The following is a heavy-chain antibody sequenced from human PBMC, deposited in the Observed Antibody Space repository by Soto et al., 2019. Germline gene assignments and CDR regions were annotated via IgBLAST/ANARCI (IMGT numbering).Heavy chain of an antibody. Sequence: SVKVSCKGAGGTFSRYAIGWVRQAPGQGLEWMGGIIPIFGTANYAQKFQGRVTITADESTSTAYMELSSLRSEDTAVYYCATIYVGVLGELLYDNWFDPWGQGTLVTVSS. CDR3: ATIYVGVLGELLYDNWFDP. V-gene: IGHV1-69*13. CDR1: GGTFSRYA. J-gene: IGHJ5*02. CDR2: IIPIFGTA. D-gene: IGHD3-10*01.